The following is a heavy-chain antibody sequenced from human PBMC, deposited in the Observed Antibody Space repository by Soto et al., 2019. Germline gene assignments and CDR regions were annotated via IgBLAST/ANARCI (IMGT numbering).Heavy chain of an antibody. CDR1: GFTFSSYS. J-gene: IGHJ4*02. V-gene: IGHV3-30-3*01. CDR2: ISYDGSNK. Sequence: GGSLRLSCGASGFTFSSYSIHWVRQAPGKGLAWVATISYDGSNKYYADSVKGRFTISRDNSKNTVYLQMNSLRGEDTAVYYCASSREDIVVANWGQGTLVTVPQ. D-gene: IGHD2-15*01. CDR3: ASSREDIVVAN.